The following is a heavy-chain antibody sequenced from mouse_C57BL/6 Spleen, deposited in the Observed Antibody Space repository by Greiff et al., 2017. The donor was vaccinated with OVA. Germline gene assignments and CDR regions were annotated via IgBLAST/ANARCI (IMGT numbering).Heavy chain of an antibody. D-gene: IGHD2-3*01. CDR2: ISYDGSN. V-gene: IGHV3-6*01. J-gene: IGHJ2*01. CDR1: GYSITSGYY. Sequence: EVKLQESGPGLVKPSQSLSLTCSVTGYSITSGYYWNWIRQFPGNKLEWMGYISYDGSNNYNPSLKNRISITRDTSKNQFFLKLNSVTTEDTATYYCARGWLGDFDYWGQGTTLTVSS. CDR3: ARGWLGDFDY.